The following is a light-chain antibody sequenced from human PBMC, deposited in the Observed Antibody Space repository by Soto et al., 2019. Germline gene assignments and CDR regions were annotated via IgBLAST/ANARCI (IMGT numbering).Light chain of an antibody. CDR2: NNN. CDR1: SSNIGSNT. J-gene: IGLJ3*02. CDR3: EAWDDSLNGLWV. V-gene: IGLV1-44*01. Sequence: QSVLTQPPSASGTPGQRVTISCSGSSSNIGSNTVNWYQQLPGTDPKLLIYNNNQRPSGVPDRFSGSKSGTSASLAISGLQSEDEADYYCEAWDDSLNGLWVFGGGTKLTVL.